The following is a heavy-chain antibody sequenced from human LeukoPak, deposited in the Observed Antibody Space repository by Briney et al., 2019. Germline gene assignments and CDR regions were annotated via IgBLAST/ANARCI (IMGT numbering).Heavy chain of an antibody. J-gene: IGHJ6*03. Sequence: GGSLRLSCAASGPTLSSNSMNWVRQAPGKGLEWVSYISRTGTTRFYADSVKGRFTISRDSAANSLSLQMNSLRVDDTAVDYCARNSGQRAWYYMDVWGKGTTVIVSS. V-gene: IGHV3-48*04. CDR3: ARNSGQRAWYYMDV. CDR2: ISRTGTTR. D-gene: IGHD6-25*01. CDR1: GPTLSSNS.